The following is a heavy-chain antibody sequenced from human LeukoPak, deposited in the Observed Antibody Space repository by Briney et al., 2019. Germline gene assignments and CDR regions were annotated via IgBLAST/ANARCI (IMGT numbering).Heavy chain of an antibody. Sequence: PGGSLRLSCAASEFTFSRYAMHWVRQAPGKGLEWVAVISHDGSNKYCADSVEGRFTISRDNSQNTLYVQMNSLRAEDTAVYYCARDITPYYYMDVWGKGTTVTVSS. D-gene: IGHD3-10*01. J-gene: IGHJ6*03. CDR3: ARDITPYYYMDV. CDR1: EFTFSRYA. CDR2: ISHDGSNK. V-gene: IGHV3-30*04.